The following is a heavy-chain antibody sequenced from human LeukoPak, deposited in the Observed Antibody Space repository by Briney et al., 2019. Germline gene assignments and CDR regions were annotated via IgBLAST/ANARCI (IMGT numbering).Heavy chain of an antibody. CDR2: INHSGST. D-gene: IGHD3-10*01. CDR3: ARPKYYGSGALDY. J-gene: IGHJ4*02. CDR1: GGSFSGYY. Sequence: KSSETLSLTCAVYGGSFSGYYWSWIRQPPGKGLEWIGEINHSGSTNYNPSLKSRVTISVDTSKNQFSLKLSSVTAADTAVYYCARPKYYGSGALDYWGQGTLVTVSS. V-gene: IGHV4-34*01.